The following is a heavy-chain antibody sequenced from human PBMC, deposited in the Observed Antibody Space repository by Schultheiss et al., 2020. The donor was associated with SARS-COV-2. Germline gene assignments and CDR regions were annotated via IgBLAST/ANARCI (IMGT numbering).Heavy chain of an antibody. D-gene: IGHD5-24*01. V-gene: IGHV4-38-2*01. CDR2: IYHSGST. CDR1: GYSISSGYY. J-gene: IGHJ4*02. Sequence: SETLSLTCAVSGYSISSGYYWGWIRQPPGKGLEWIGEIYHSGSTYYNPSLKSRVTISVDTSKNQFSLKLSSVTAADTAVYYCARHADGHNHFDYWGQGALVTVSS. CDR3: ARHADGHNHFDY.